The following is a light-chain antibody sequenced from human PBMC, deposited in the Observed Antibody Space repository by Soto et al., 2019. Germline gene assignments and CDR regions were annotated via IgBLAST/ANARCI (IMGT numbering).Light chain of an antibody. J-gene: IGKJ2*01. Sequence: EIVMTQSPATLSVSPGDRATLSCRASQSVRSNVAWYQHKPGQAPRLLIYDSSTRATGVPARFSGSGSGTEVTLTIISRQSEDFFVSYCQQHDKRPPYTFGRGTKLDMK. CDR1: QSVRSN. CDR3: QQHDKRPPYT. V-gene: IGKV3-15*01. CDR2: DSS.